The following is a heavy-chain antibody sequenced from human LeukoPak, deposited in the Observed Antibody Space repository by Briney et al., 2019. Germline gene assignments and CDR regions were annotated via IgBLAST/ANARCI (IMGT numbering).Heavy chain of an antibody. J-gene: IGHJ4*02. CDR3: ARDRSMATGNFDY. V-gene: IGHV3-74*01. CDR1: GFTFSSYS. Sequence: GESLTLSCAASGFTFSSYSMHWVRQAPGKGLVWVSRINSDGRNTSYADSVKGRLTISRDNAKNTLYLQMNSLRAEDTAVYYCARDRSMATGNFDYWGQGTLVTLSS. D-gene: IGHD5-24*01. CDR2: INSDGRNT.